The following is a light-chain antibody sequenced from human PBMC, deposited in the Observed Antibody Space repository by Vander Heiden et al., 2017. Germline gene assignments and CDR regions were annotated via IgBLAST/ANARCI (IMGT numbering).Light chain of an antibody. CDR3: QVWDSSSDHVV. Sequence: YVPTHPPSVSVAPGQTARITWGGNNIGGESVHWYQQKPGQAPVRVVHAVSDRHSGIPVRFTGANSGNTATLTFGRVEAGDEDDYYYQVWDSSSDHVVFGGGTKLTVL. J-gene: IGLJ2*01. CDR1: NIGGES. CDR2: AVS. V-gene: IGLV3-21*02.